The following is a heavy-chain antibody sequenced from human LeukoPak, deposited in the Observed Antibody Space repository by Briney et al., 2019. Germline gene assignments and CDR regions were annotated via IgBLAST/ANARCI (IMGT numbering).Heavy chain of an antibody. J-gene: IGHJ3*02. Sequence: GGSLRLSCAASGFTFSSYAMSWVRQAPGKGLEWVSAISGSGGSTYYADSVKGRFTISRNNSKNTLYLQMNSLRAEDTAVYYCAKDLPRIVGADDAFDIWGQGTMVTVSS. CDR2: ISGSGGST. CDR3: AKDLPRIVGADDAFDI. D-gene: IGHD1-26*01. CDR1: GFTFSSYA. V-gene: IGHV3-23*01.